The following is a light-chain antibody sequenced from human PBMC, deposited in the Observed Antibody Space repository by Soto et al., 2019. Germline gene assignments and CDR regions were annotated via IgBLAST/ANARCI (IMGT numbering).Light chain of an antibody. CDR3: QQYHEYW. CDR2: DAS. J-gene: IGKJ1*01. CDR1: QSISSW. V-gene: IGKV1-5*01. Sequence: DIQMTQSPSTLSAPVGDRVTITCRASQSISSWLAWYQQKPGKAPKLLIYDASSLESGVPSRFSGSGSGTEFTLTISSLQPDDFATYYCQQYHEYWFGQGTKVDIK.